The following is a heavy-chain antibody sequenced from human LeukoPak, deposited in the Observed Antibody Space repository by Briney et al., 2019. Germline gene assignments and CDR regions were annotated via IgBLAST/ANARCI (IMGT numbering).Heavy chain of an antibody. CDR2: ICWDDDT. D-gene: IGHD3-10*01. CDR3: AHTKGSGNDAFDI. CDR1: GGSISSGGYY. J-gene: IGHJ3*02. Sequence: QTLSLTCTVSGGSISSGGYYWSWIRQPPGKALEWLALICWDDDTRYSPSLRSRLTITKDTSKNQVVLTMTNLDPVDTATYYCAHTKGSGNDAFDIWGRGTMVTVSS. V-gene: IGHV2-5*08.